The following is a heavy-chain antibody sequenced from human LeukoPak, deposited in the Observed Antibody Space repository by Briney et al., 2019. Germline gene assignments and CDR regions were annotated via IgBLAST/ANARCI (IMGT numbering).Heavy chain of an antibody. CDR2: IIPIFGTA. J-gene: IGHJ5*02. D-gene: IGHD3-9*01. CDR1: GGTFSSYA. CDR3: ARGRRYPKMGENWFDP. Sequence: SVKVSCKASGGTFSSYAISWVRQAPGQGLEWMGGIIPIFGTANYAQKFQGRVTITTDESTSTAYMELSSLRSEDTAVYYCARGRRYPKMGENWFDPRGQGTLVTVSS. V-gene: IGHV1-69*05.